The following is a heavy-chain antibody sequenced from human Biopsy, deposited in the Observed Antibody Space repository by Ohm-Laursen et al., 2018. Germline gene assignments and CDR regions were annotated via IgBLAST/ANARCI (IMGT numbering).Heavy chain of an antibody. D-gene: IGHD3-10*01. CDR3: AKDRGVARTYYYYPYGMDV. V-gene: IGHV3-66*02. J-gene: IGHJ6*02. Sequence: SLRLSCTASGFSVSDNYMSWVRQAPGKGLEWVSVIYSDGRTYYADSVKGRVTISSDNSKNTLYLQMNSLRAEDTAVFYCAKDRGVARTYYYYPYGMDVWGQGTTVTVSS. CDR2: IYSDGRT. CDR1: GFSVSDNY.